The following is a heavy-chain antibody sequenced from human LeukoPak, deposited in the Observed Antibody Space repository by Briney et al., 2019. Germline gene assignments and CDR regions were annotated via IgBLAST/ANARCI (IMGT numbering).Heavy chain of an antibody. CDR2: ISRSSSYI. CDR1: GFPFSSYS. D-gene: IGHD3-10*01. J-gene: IGHJ5*02. Sequence: PGGSLRLSCAASGFPFSSYSMNWVRQAPGKGLEGVSSISRSSSYIFYADSVKGRFTISRDNAKTSVYLQMNSLRAEDTAVYYCARGPEGDLSYNWFDPWGQGTLVTVSS. CDR3: ARGPEGDLSYNWFDP. V-gene: IGHV3-21*01.